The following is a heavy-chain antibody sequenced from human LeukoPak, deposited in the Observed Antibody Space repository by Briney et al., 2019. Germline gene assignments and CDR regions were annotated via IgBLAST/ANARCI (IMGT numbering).Heavy chain of an antibody. D-gene: IGHD1-1*01. Sequence: SETLSLTCAVSGYSISRGYYWGWIRQPPGKGLERIESLYHRGSTYSNQSLNSRVTIPVDRSKKQFSLKLCSLAAADTAVYYGARRTGYGAFDIRGQGAMVTVSS. CDR3: ARRTGYGAFDI. CDR2: LYHRGST. V-gene: IGHV4-38-2*01. J-gene: IGHJ3*02. CDR1: GYSISRGYY.